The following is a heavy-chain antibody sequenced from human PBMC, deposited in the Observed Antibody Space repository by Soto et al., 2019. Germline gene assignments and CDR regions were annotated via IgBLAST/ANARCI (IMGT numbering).Heavy chain of an antibody. CDR1: GYIFTSYG. V-gene: IGHV1-18*01. CDR2: ISAFNGNT. Sequence: QVQLVQSGAEVKEPGASVKVSCKTSGYIFTSYGISWVRQAPGQGLEWVGRISAFNGNTNHAQKLQGRVTMTTDTSTSTAYLELRSLRSDDTAVYYCVREGATSHPDEFDYWGQGTLVTVSS. D-gene: IGHD5-12*01. J-gene: IGHJ4*02. CDR3: VREGATSHPDEFDY.